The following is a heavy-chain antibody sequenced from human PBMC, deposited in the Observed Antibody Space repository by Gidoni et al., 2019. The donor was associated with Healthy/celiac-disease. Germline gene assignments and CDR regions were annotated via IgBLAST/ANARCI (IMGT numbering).Heavy chain of an antibody. J-gene: IGHJ4*02. CDR3: AKPDCSSTSCYREYNSYFDY. CDR1: GFTFTRYG. Sequence: QVQLVESGGGVVQPGRSLRLSCAASGFTFTRYGMHWVRQAPGKGLEWVAVISYDGSNKYYADSVKGRFTISRDNSKNTLYLQMNSLRAEDTAVYYCAKPDCSSTSCYREYNSYFDYWGQGTLVTVSS. CDR2: ISYDGSNK. D-gene: IGHD2-2*01. V-gene: IGHV3-30*18.